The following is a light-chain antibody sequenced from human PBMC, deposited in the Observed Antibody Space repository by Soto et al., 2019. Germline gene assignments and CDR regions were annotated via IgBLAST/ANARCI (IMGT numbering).Light chain of an antibody. Sequence: QSALTQPASVSGSPGQSITISCTGTSSDVGAYNYVSWYQQHPGKAPKLMIFDVSIRPSGVSNRFSGSKSGNTASLTISGLPAEDEADYYCSSYTSSSTPYVVGTGTKLTVL. V-gene: IGLV2-14*03. CDR2: DVS. CDR3: SSYTSSSTPYV. CDR1: SSDVGAYNY. J-gene: IGLJ1*01.